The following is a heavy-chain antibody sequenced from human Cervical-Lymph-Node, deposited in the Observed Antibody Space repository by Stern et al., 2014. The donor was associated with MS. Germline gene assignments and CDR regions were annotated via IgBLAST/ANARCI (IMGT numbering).Heavy chain of an antibody. Sequence: QVQLEESGPEVKKPGASVMVSCKTSGYTFTNYYIHWARQAPGQGLEWMGIINPNGSVTASAQKFQGRLTMTRDTSTTTVYMRLITLTSEDTAMYYCTRAVGGVGREWGQGTLVFVSS. J-gene: IGHJ4*02. V-gene: IGHV1-46*01. CDR2: INPNGSVT. D-gene: IGHD3-16*01. CDR1: GYTFTNYY. CDR3: TRAVGGVGRE.